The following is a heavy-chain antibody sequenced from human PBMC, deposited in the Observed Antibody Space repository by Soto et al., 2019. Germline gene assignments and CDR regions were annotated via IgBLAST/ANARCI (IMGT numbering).Heavy chain of an antibody. D-gene: IGHD4-17*01. CDR3: ARERGDYPLQDYYYYGMDV. V-gene: IGHV3-30-3*01. CDR2: ISYDGSNK. Sequence: PGGSLRLSCAASGFTFSSYAMHWVRQAPGKGLEWVAVISYDGSNKYYADSVKGRFTISRDNSKNTLYLQMNSLRAEDTAVYYCARERGDYPLQDYYYYGMDVWGQGTTVTVSS. CDR1: GFTFSSYA. J-gene: IGHJ6*02.